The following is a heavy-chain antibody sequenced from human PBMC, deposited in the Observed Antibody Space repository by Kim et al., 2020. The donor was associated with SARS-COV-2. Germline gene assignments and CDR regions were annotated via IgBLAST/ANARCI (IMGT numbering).Heavy chain of an antibody. CDR2: IQRNADGGTT. CDR3: AKADYGWD. Sequence: GGSLRLSCAVSGRLSSNIWMTWVRQPPGKGLEWIGRIQRNADGGTTDYAAPVKGRFTISRDDLENKLSLKMNSLKTEDTATYYCAKADYGWDWGQGTQVTVSS. D-gene: IGHD4-17*01. V-gene: IGHV3-15*05. J-gene: IGHJ4*02. CDR1: GRLSSNIW.